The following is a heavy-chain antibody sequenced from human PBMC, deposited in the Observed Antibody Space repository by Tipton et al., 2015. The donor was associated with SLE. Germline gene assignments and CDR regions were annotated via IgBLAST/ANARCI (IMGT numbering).Heavy chain of an antibody. Sequence: TLSLTCTVSGGSISDHYWSWIRQPAGKGLEWIGRIYPSGSTNYNPSLKSRVTISVDTSKNQFSLKLSSVTAADSAVYYCARGGHCSSTSCIDYWGQGTLVSVS. V-gene: IGHV4-4*07. D-gene: IGHD2-2*01. CDR1: GGSISDHY. CDR2: IYPSGST. J-gene: IGHJ4*02. CDR3: ARGGHCSSTSCIDY.